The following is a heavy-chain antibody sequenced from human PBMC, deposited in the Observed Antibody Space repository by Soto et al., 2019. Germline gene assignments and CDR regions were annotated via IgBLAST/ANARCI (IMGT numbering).Heavy chain of an antibody. CDR2: VTATGGST. V-gene: IGHV3-23*01. J-gene: IGHJ3*02. Sequence: EVQLLESGGGLVQPGGSLRLSCAASGFTFGRSAMSWVRQGPGKGLEWVSGVTATGGSTYYADSVKGRFTISRDNSKNTLYLQMNSLRAEDTAVYYCAKVVVGSGWHDNAFDNWGQGTRVIVSS. CDR1: GFTFGRSA. D-gene: IGHD6-19*01. CDR3: AKVVVGSGWHDNAFDN.